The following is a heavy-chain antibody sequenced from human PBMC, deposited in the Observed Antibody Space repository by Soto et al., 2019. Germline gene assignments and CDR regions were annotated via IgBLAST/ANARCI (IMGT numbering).Heavy chain of an antibody. CDR3: ARHLNPFAHFDY. Sequence: PSETLSLTCTVSGGSISSYYWSWIRQPPGKGLEWIGYIYYSGSTNYNPSLKSRVTISVDTSKNQFSLKLSSVTAADTAVYYCARHLNPFAHFDYWGQGTLVTVSS. V-gene: IGHV4-59*08. J-gene: IGHJ4*02. CDR1: GGSISSYY. D-gene: IGHD3-3*01. CDR2: IYYSGST.